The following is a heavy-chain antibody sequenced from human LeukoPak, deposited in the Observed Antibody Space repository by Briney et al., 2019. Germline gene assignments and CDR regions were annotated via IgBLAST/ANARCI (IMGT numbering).Heavy chain of an antibody. CDR3: AKDMRLGSGAPY. Sequence: GGSLRLSCAASGFTFSTYVMTWVRQAPGKGLEWVSGISGDSGSTYYADSVKGRFTISRDNSKNMLYLQMNSLRAEDTAVYYCAKDMRLGSGAPYWGQGTLVTVSS. D-gene: IGHD3-10*01. CDR2: ISGDSGST. CDR1: GFTFSTYV. J-gene: IGHJ4*02. V-gene: IGHV3-23*01.